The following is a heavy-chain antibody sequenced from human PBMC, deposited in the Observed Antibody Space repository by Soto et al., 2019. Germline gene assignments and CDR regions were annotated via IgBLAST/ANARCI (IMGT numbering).Heavy chain of an antibody. CDR2: ISGSGSNI. Sequence: PGGSLRLSCVASGFIFNSYEMNWVRQAPGKGLEWLSFISGSGSNIYYADSIKGRFTISRDNAKNLVYLQMTSLRVDDTAVYFCERDRPFDYWGQGTLVTVSS. V-gene: IGHV3-48*03. CDR1: GFIFNSYE. CDR3: ERDRPFDY. J-gene: IGHJ4*02.